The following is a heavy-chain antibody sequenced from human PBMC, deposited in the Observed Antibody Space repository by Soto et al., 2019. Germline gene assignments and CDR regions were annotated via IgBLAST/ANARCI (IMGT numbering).Heavy chain of an antibody. CDR3: ARLHVGDHDAFDI. CDR2: INAGNGNT. D-gene: IGHD1-26*01. V-gene: IGHV1-3*01. Sequence: SVEVSCKXSGYTFTSYSMHGGRPAPAQKLEGMGWINAGNGNTKYSQKVQGRVTITRDTSASTAYMELSSLRSEDTALYSCARLHVGDHDAFDIWGKGTMV. J-gene: IGHJ3*02. CDR1: GYTFTSYS.